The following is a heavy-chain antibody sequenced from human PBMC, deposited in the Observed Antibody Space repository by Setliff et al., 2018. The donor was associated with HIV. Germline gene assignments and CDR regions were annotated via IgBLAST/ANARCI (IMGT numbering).Heavy chain of an antibody. CDR1: GGSISSSTW. V-gene: IGHV4-4*02. J-gene: IGHJ4*02. CDR3: ARQDRWLNTFDT. D-gene: IGHD3-16*01. Sequence: SETLSLTCAVSGGSISSSTWWSWVRQPPGKGLEWIGEIYHTGSTNYNPSLKSRVTMSVDRSKNQVSLKLRSVTAADTAVYYCARQDRWLNTFDTWGQGIPVTVS. CDR2: IYHTGST.